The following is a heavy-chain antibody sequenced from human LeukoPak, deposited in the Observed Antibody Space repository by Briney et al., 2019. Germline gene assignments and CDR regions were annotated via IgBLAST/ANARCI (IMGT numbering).Heavy chain of an antibody. CDR2: ISYDGSNT. V-gene: IGHV3-30*18. Sequence: GRSLRLSCAASGFTFSRYGVHWVRQAPGKGLDWVAFISYDGSNTYYVDSVKGRFTISRDNSKNTLYLQMNSLRTEDTAVYYCAKGYGSGSYSTDYWGQGTLVTVSS. J-gene: IGHJ4*02. CDR3: AKGYGSGSYSTDY. CDR1: GFTFSRYG. D-gene: IGHD3-10*01.